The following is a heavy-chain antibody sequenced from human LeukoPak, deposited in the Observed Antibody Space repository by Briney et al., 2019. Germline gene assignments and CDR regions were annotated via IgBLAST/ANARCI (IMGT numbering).Heavy chain of an antibody. D-gene: IGHD3-3*01. CDR1: GGSISSYY. Sequence: SETLSLTCTVSGGSISSYYRSWIRQPAGKGLEWIGRIYTSGSTNYNPSLKSRVTVSVDTSKNQFSLKLSSVTAADTAVYYCARDLSKALKTIFGVVAEPNWFDPWGQGTLVTVSS. CDR2: IYTSGST. J-gene: IGHJ5*02. V-gene: IGHV4-4*07. CDR3: ARDLSKALKTIFGVVAEPNWFDP.